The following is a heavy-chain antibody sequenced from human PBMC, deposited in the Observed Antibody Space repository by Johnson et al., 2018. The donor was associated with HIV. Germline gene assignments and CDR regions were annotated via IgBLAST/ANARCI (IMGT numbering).Heavy chain of an antibody. Sequence: QVQLVESGGGLVQPGGSLRLSCAASGFTFSSYAMYWVRQAPGKGLEYVSAISSNGGSTGYADSVKGRFTISRDNAKNYLYRQMNSLRPEDTALYYCARATYYYDTTGYLTRPRAFDLWGQGTMVTVSS. CDR3: ARATYYYDTTGYLTRPRAFDL. CDR2: ISSNGGST. J-gene: IGHJ3*01. D-gene: IGHD3-22*01. V-gene: IGHV3-64*04. CDR1: GFTFSSYA.